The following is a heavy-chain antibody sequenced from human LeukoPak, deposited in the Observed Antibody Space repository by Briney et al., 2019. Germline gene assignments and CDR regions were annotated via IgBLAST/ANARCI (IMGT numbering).Heavy chain of an antibody. CDR1: GFTFSTYE. Sequence: PGGSLRLSCAASGFTFSTYEVNWVRQAPGKGLEWVANIKEDGSEKYYVDTVKGRFTISRDNAKNSLYLQMNSLRAEDTAVYYCARGVDVWGQGTTVTVS. J-gene: IGHJ6*02. CDR2: IKEDGSEK. CDR3: ARGVDV. V-gene: IGHV3-7*04.